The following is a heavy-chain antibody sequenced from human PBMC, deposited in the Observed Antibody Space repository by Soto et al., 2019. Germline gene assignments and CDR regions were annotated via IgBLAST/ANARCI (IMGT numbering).Heavy chain of an antibody. V-gene: IGHV3-23*01. CDR1: GFTFRTYA. Sequence: GGSLRLSCAASGFTFRTYAMSWVRQAPGKGLEWVAGIVGNGDEYYADTVRGRFTISRDNSNNILYLQMYSLRAEDTAVYYCAKDRPPDGLWPFDSWGQGTQVTVSS. J-gene: IGHJ4*02. CDR3: AKDRPPDGLWPFDS. CDR2: IVGNGDE. D-gene: IGHD2-8*01.